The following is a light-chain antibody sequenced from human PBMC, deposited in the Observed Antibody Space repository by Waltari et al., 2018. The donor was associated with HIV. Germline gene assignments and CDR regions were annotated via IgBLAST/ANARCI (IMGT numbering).Light chain of an antibody. CDR3: QSYDSSLSVGV. CDR1: SSNIGAGYD. Sequence: QSVLTQPPSVSGAPGQRVPIPCTGSSSNIGAGYDVHWYQKLPGTAPKPLTYGNSNRPSGVPDRFSGSTSGTSASLAITGLQAEDEADYYCQSYDSSLSVGVFGGGTKLTVL. J-gene: IGLJ2*01. CDR2: GNS. V-gene: IGLV1-40*01.